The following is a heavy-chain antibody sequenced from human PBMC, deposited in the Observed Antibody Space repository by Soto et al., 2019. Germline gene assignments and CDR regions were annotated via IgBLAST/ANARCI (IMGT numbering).Heavy chain of an antibody. V-gene: IGHV1-18*01. J-gene: IGHJ6*02. Sequence: QVQLVQSGVEVKKPGASVEVSCKASDYSFTTYGISWVRQAPGRGLEWMGWISTWNADRIYAQKVQGRVTMTTDNSTPSAKMDLGSVTSDGTGVYYCAGDTGFGAYGLATYGMDVWGQGSAVTVSS. CDR1: DYSFTTYG. D-gene: IGHD3-10*01. CDR2: ISTWNADR. CDR3: AGDTGFGAYGLATYGMDV.